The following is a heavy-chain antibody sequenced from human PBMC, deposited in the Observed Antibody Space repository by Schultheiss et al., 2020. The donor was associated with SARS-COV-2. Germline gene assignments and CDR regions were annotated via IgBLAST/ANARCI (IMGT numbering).Heavy chain of an antibody. V-gene: IGHV3-23*01. CDR3: AREFGAAARSL. D-gene: IGHD3-16*01. CDR2: ISGSGGST. CDR1: GFTFSSYA. Sequence: GESLKISCAASGFTFSSYAMSWVRQAPGKGLEWVSAISGSGGSTYYADSVKGRFTISRDNSKNTLYLQMNSLRAEDTAVYYCAREFGAAARSLWGQGTLVTVSS. J-gene: IGHJ4*02.